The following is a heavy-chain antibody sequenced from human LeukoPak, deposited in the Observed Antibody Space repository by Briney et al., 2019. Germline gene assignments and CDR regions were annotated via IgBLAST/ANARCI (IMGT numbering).Heavy chain of an antibody. CDR1: GFTFSSSA. CDR3: AKDQRWESPHYLDS. CDR2: ISASGGST. J-gene: IGHJ4*02. Sequence: GGSLRLSCAASGFTFSSSAMSWVRQVPGKGLEWVSGISASGGSTYYADSVRGRFTISRDNSKNTLYVQMNSLRDEDTAVCYCAKDQRWESPHYLDSWGQGTLVTVSS. V-gene: IGHV3-23*01. D-gene: IGHD1-26*01.